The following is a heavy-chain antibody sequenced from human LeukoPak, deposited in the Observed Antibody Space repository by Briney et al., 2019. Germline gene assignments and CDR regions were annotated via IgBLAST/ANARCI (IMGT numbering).Heavy chain of an antibody. CDR1: GYTFTSYG. CDR2: ISAYNGNT. D-gene: IGHD6-19*01. Sequence: GASVKVSCKASGYTFTSYGISWVRQAPGQGLEWMGWISAYNGNTNYAQKLQGRVTMTTDTSTSTAYMELRSLRSDDTAVYCCARVIAVAGVPNWFDPWGQGTLVTVSS. CDR3: ARVIAVAGVPNWFDP. V-gene: IGHV1-18*01. J-gene: IGHJ5*02.